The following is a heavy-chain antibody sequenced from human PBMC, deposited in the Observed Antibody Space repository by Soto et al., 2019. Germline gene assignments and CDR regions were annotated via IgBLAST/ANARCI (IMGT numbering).Heavy chain of an antibody. CDR2: IYYSGGT. Sequence: QVQLQESGPGLVKPSGTLSLTCVVSGGSMFGGNWWTWVRQPPGTGLEWIGEIYYSGGTNYSPSLKSRLTISLDRSKNQFSLKLSSVTAADTALYYCALRDGSNNAFHIWGQGQLVTVSS. J-gene: IGHJ3*02. CDR3: ALRDGSNNAFHI. D-gene: IGHD1-1*01. V-gene: IGHV4-4*02. CDR1: GGSMFGGNW.